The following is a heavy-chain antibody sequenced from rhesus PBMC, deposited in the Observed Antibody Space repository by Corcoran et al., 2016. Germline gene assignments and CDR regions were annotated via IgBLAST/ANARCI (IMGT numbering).Heavy chain of an antibody. CDR2: MRGKSNNYET. CDR1: GFTFSSSA. CDR3: ARDTV. V-gene: IGHV3-118*01. Sequence: EVQLVESGGGLVQPGGSLRLSCAASGFTFSSSAIHWVRQVSGKGREWVGRMRGKSNNYETGYAASVKGRFTISRDDSKNTAYLQMNSLKTEDTAVYYCARDTVWGQGVLVTVSS. J-gene: IGHJ4*01. D-gene: IGHD3-9*01.